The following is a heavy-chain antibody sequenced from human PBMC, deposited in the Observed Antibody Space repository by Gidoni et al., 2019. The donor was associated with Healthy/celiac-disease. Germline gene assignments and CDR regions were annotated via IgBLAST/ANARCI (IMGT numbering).Heavy chain of an antibody. V-gene: IGHV4-39*01. J-gene: IGHJ4*02. Sequence: STYYNPSLKSRVTISVDTSKNQFSLKLSSVTAADTAVYYCASLQWLVRGWSYFDYWGQGTLVTVSS. CDR3: ASLQWLVRGWSYFDY. CDR2: ST. D-gene: IGHD6-19*01.